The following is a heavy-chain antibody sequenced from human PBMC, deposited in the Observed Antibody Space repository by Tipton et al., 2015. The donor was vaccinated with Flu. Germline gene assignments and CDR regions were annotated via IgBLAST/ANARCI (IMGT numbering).Heavy chain of an antibody. J-gene: IGHJ6*02. CDR2: IYTSGST. D-gene: IGHD6-13*01. Sequence: TLSLTCTVSGGSISSYYWSWIRQPAGKGLEWIGRIYTSGSTNYNPSLKSRVTMSVDTSKNQFFLKLSSVTAADTAVYYCARDSQQLVHRYYYYGMDVWDQGP. CDR3: ARDSQQLVHRYYYYGMDV. V-gene: IGHV4-4*07. CDR1: GGSISSYY.